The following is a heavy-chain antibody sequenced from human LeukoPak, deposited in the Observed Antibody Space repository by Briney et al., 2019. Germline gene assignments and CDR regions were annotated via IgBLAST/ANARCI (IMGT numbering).Heavy chain of an antibody. D-gene: IGHD6-6*01. CDR3: ARGRTRLSWLDP. V-gene: IGHV4-34*01. Sequence: SETLSFTCAVSGGSIRGYYWSWVRQSPGKGLEWIGDINQNAGTDYNPSLKSRVTMSIDSSKNQISLNVTAATAADTAIYYCARGRTRLSWLDPWGQGTLVTVSS. CDR2: INQNAGT. CDR1: GGSIRGYY. J-gene: IGHJ5*02.